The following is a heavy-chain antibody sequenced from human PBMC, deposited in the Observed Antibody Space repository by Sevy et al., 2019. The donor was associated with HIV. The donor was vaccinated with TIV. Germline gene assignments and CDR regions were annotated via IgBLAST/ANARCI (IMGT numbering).Heavy chain of an antibody. V-gene: IGHV3-23*01. J-gene: IGHJ6*02. D-gene: IGHD3-3*01. CDR2: ISGSGGST. CDR1: GLTLSYAW. CDR3: AKVVRHDSLYYYGMDV. Sequence: GGSLRLSCAASGLTLSYAWMNWVRQAPGKGLEWVSAISGSGGSTYYADSVKGRFTISRDNSKNTLYLQMNSLRAEDTAVYYCAKVVRHDSLYYYGMDVWGQGTTVTVSS.